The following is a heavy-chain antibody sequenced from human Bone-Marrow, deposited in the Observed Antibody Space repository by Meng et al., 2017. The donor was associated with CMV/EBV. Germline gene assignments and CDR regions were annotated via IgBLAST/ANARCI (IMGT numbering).Heavy chain of an antibody. CDR3: ARDGVVVPAADVVWFDP. V-gene: IGHV3-66*01. D-gene: IGHD2-2*01. CDR1: GFTFSSYA. Sequence: GGSLRLSCAASGFTFSSYAMSWVRQAPGKGLEWVSVIYSGGSTYYADSVKGRFTISRDNAKNSLYLQMNSLRAEDTAVYYCARDGVVVPAADVVWFDPWGQGTLVTVSS. CDR2: IYSGGST. J-gene: IGHJ5*02.